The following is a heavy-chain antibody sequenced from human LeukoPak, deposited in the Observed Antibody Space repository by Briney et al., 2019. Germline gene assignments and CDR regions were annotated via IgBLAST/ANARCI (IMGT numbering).Heavy chain of an antibody. CDR3: ARHLSGADI. D-gene: IGHD3-3*02. V-gene: IGHV3-53*01. Sequence: GCSLRLSCAASGFIVSSNYMSWVRQAPGKGLEGVSLIYTSGSTSNAASVPGRFTISRDTSKNALYLQMNTLRAEDTAVYYCARHLSGADIWGQGTMVT. J-gene: IGHJ3*02. CDR2: IYTSGST. CDR1: GFIVSSNY.